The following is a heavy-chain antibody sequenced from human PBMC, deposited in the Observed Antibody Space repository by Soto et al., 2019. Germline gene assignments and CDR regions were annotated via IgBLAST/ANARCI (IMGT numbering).Heavy chain of an antibody. V-gene: IGHV3-23*01. D-gene: IGHD4-17*01. CDR3: AKTGFGDYDD. Sequence: EVQLLESGGGLVQPGGSLRLSCAASGFTFNSYGMSWVRQAPGKGLEWVAVVSPSGENTNYADSVKGRFTISRDNSNNTVNLQMNSLRAEDTAIYFCAKTGFGDYDDWGPGALVTVSS. CDR1: GFTFNSYG. J-gene: IGHJ4*02. CDR2: VSPSGENT.